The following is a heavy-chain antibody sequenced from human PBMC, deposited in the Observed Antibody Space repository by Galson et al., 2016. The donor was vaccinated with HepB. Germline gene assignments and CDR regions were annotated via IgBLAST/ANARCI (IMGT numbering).Heavy chain of an antibody. CDR2: ISPNSGAT. D-gene: IGHD6-19*01. CDR3: AISYTGWCGGVFDY. CDR1: GYIFTKYG. Sequence: SVKVSCKASGYIFTKYGISWVRQAPGQGLEWMGWISPNSGATNYAQNFQGWVTMTRDTSISTAYMELSRLRSDDTAVYYCAISYTGWCGGVFDYWGQGTLVTVSS. V-gene: IGHV1-2*04. J-gene: IGHJ4*02.